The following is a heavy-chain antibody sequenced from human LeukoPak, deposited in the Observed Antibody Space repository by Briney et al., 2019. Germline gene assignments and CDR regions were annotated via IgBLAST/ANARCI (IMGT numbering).Heavy chain of an antibody. Sequence: GGSLRLSCVASGFPFSSYSVHWVRQVPGKGLVWVSRINSDGSNTVYADSVKGRFTISRDNAKNTLYLQMNSLGAEDTAVYYCVRTTGWPDCWGQGTLVTVSS. CDR1: GFPFSSYS. CDR2: INSDGSNT. J-gene: IGHJ4*02. CDR3: VRTTGWPDC. V-gene: IGHV3-74*01. D-gene: IGHD6-19*01.